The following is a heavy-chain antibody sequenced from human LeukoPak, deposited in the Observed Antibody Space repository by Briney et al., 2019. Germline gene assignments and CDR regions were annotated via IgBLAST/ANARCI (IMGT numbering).Heavy chain of an antibody. Sequence: SETLSLTCTVSGGSIGNDGYFRNWLRQHPGRGLEWIAFIYSGAASYNPSLKSRVTISVDTSTNQFSLKLTSVTAADTAVYFCARGRYYGFSGDSWGQGTLVTVSS. D-gene: IGHD3-10*01. CDR2: IYSGAA. CDR3: ARGRYYGFSGDS. CDR1: GGSIGNDGYF. V-gene: IGHV4-31*03. J-gene: IGHJ4*02.